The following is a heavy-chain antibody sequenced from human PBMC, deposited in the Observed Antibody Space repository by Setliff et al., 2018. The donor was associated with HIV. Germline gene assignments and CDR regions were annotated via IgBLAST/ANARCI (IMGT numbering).Heavy chain of an antibody. D-gene: IGHD1-7*01. Sequence: ASVKVSCKASGGTFSTFSSSAISWVRQAPGQGLEWMGGVIPIFGTPKYPQKFQGRVTITADDSTTTAYMELSRLKPDDTAIYYCATALTENWNYEPHFDYWGQGSLVTVSS. CDR2: VIPIFGTP. CDR3: ATALTENWNYEPHFDY. V-gene: IGHV1-69*13. J-gene: IGHJ4*02. CDR1: GGTFSTFSSSA.